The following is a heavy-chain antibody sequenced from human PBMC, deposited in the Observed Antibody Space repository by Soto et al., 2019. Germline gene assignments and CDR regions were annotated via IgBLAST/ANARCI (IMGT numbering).Heavy chain of an antibody. D-gene: IGHD3-3*01. Sequence: QVQLVESGGGVVQPGRSLRLACAASGFSFSSHAMHWVRQAPGKGLEWVAVISYDGSIEYYGDSVKGRFTISRDNSKNTLYLQMTSLRADDTAVYYCARPGRDYWSGRYYFDYWGQGTLVTVSS. J-gene: IGHJ4*02. CDR3: ARPGRDYWSGRYYFDY. CDR1: GFSFSSHA. V-gene: IGHV3-30*03. CDR2: ISYDGSIE.